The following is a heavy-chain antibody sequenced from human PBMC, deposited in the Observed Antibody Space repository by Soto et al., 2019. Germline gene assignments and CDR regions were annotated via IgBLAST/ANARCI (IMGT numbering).Heavy chain of an antibody. CDR2: INPSGGST. J-gene: IGHJ3*02. Sequence: GASVKVSCKASGYTFTSYYMHWVRQSPGQGLEWMGIINPSGGSTSYAQKFQGRVTMTRDTSTGTAYMELCSLRSEDTDVYYCARGSKQQPTLFILPHDAFEIWGQGTMVTV. V-gene: IGHV1-46*01. CDR3: ARGSKQQPTLFILPHDAFEI. CDR1: GYTFTSYY. D-gene: IGHD6-13*01.